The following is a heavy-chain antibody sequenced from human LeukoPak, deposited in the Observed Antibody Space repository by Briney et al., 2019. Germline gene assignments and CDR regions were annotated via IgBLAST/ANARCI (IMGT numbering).Heavy chain of an antibody. CDR2: IHYSARI. J-gene: IGHJ6*03. D-gene: IGHD6-19*01. CDR1: GYSTSSGYY. V-gene: IGHV4-38-2*02. CDR3: ARRLGHSSGLYYYYYYMDV. Sequence: SETLSLTCTVSGYSTSSGYYWGWIRQPPGKGLEWIGSIHYSARIYYNPSLKSRLTISVDTSKNQFSLKLSSVTAADTAVYYCARRLGHSSGLYYYYYYMDVWGKGTTVTISS.